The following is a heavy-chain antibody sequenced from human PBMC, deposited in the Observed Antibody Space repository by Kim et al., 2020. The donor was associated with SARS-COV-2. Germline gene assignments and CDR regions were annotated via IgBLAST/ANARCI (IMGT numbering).Heavy chain of an antibody. CDR2: IYPSDFDT. CDR1: GFTFTSYW. V-gene: IGHV5-51*01. J-gene: IGHJ4*02. D-gene: IGHD3-16*01. Sequence: GESLKISCKSSGFTFTSYWIGWVRQRPGKGLEWVGLIYPSDFDTRYTPAFQGQVTIPADRSITTAYLQWSNLEASDTAMYYCARGVNYAGDYWGQGTLVTVSS. CDR3: ARGVNYAGDY.